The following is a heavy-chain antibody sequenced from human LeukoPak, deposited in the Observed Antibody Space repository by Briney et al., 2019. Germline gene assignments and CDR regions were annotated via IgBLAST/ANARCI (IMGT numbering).Heavy chain of an antibody. V-gene: IGHV4-34*01. D-gene: IGHD6-13*01. J-gene: IGHJ4*02. CDR1: GGSFSGYY. CDR2: INHSGST. CDR3: ARLGGQQLVLRNSDY. Sequence: SETLSLTCAVYGGSFSGYYWSWIRQPPGKGLEWIGEINHSGSTNYNPSLKSRVTISVDTSKNQFSLKLSSVTAADTAVYYCARLGGQQLVLRNSDYWGQGTLVTVSS.